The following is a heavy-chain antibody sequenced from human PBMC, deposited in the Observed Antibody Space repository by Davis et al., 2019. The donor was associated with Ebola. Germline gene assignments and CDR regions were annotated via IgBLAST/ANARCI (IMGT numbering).Heavy chain of an antibody. CDR2: ISWNSGSI. CDR1: SSGGSS. V-gene: IGHV3-9*01. J-gene: IGHJ4*02. D-gene: IGHD6-13*01. Sequence: SSGGSSWSWIRQPPGKGLEWVSGISWNSGSIGYADSVKGRFTISRDNAKNSLYLQMNSLRAEDTALYYCAKDITYSSSWYGDFDYWGQGTLVTVSS. CDR3: AKDITYSSSWYGDFDY.